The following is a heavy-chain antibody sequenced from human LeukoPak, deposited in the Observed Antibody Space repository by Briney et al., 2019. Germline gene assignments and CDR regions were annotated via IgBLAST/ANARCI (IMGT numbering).Heavy chain of an antibody. J-gene: IGHJ3*02. D-gene: IGHD3-3*01. CDR3: ARKKISVFWGGFYGIAFDI. CDR2: IYSGGST. CDR1: GFTVSSNY. V-gene: IGHV3-66*02. Sequence: GGSLRLSCAASGFTVSSNYMSWVRQAPGKGLEWVSVIYSGGSTYYADSVKGRFTISRDNSKNTLYLQMNSLRAEDTAVYYCARKKISVFWGGFYGIAFDIWAKGKRATVSS.